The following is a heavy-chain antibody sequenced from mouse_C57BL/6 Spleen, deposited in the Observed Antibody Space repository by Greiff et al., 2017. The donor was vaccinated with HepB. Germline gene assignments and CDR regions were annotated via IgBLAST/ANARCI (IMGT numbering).Heavy chain of an antibody. J-gene: IGHJ1*03. CDR2: IWWDDDK. V-gene: IGHV8-8*01. Sequence: QVTLKECGPGILQPSQTLSLTCSFSGFSLSTFGMGVGWIRQPSGKGLEWLAHIWWDDDKYYNPALKSRLTISKDTSKNQVFLKIANVDTADTATYYCARPHYYSNYHWYFDVWGTGTTVTVSS. D-gene: IGHD2-5*01. CDR1: GFSLSTFGMG. CDR3: ARPHYYSNYHWYFDV.